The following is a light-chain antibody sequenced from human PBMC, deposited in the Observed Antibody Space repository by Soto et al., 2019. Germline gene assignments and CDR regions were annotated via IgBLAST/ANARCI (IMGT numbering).Light chain of an antibody. CDR1: NIGSKN. J-gene: IGLJ1*01. V-gene: IGLV3-9*01. Sequence: SYELTQPLSVSVVLGQTARITCGGNNIGSKNVHWYQQKPGQAPVLVIYRDSNRPSGIPERLSGSNSGNTATLTISRAQAGDEADYYCQVWDSSTYVFGTGTKVTVL. CDR2: RDS. CDR3: QVWDSSTYV.